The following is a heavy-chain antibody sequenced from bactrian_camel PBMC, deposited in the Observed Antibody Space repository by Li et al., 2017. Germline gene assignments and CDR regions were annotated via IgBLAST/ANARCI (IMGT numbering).Heavy chain of an antibody. J-gene: IGHJ6*01. V-gene: IGHV3S40*01. CDR2: IGSDGGDP. CDR3: VRDWPGREDYSDYEAFGL. Sequence: VQLVESGGGLVQPGGSLRLSCVASVSTFTFSNYVVSWVRQAPGKGLEWISGIGSDGGDPYYSDSVKGRFTISRDNAKNTLYLQMNSLKPEDTAVYYCVRDWPGREDYSDYEAFGLWGQGTQVTVS. D-gene: IGHD4*01. CDR1: VSTFTFSNYV.